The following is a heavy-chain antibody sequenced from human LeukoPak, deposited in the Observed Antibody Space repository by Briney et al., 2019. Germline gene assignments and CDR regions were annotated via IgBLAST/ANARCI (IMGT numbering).Heavy chain of an antibody. CDR2: ISGSGGST. CDR1: GFTFSSYA. Sequence: GGSLRLSCAASGFTFSSYAMSWVRQAPGKGLEWVSAISGSGGSTYYADSVKGRFAISRDNSKNTLYLQMNSLRAEDTAVYYCARRWQDRDGYKDYWGQGTLVTVSS. CDR3: ARRWQDRDGYKDY. V-gene: IGHV3-23*01. J-gene: IGHJ4*02. D-gene: IGHD5-24*01.